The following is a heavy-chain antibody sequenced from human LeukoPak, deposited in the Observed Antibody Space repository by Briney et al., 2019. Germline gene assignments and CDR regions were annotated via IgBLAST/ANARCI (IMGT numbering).Heavy chain of an antibody. Sequence: GGSLRLSCAASGFTFSSYSMNWVRQAPGKGLEWVSSISSSSSYIYYADSVKGRFTISRDNAKNSLYLQMNSLRAEDTAVYYCARDRWGYYGDYVDYWGQGTLVTVSS. V-gene: IGHV3-21*01. CDR2: ISSSSSYI. J-gene: IGHJ4*02. CDR3: ARDRWGYYGDYVDY. D-gene: IGHD4-17*01. CDR1: GFTFSSYS.